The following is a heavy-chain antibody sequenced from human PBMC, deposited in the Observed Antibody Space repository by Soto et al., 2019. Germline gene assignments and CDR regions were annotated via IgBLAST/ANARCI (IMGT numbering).Heavy chain of an antibody. V-gene: IGHV3-43*01. D-gene: IGHD2-15*01. Sequence: GGSLRLSCEASGFKFDDYMMHWVRQAPGKGLEWIYLISWDGGSIEYADSIKGGFTVSRDNSKTSLYLHMDSLTSDDTAFYFCAKEGSLGSSLDSWGPGTLVTVS. CDR1: GFKFDDYM. CDR2: ISWDGGSI. J-gene: IGHJ5*01. CDR3: AKEGSLGSSLDS.